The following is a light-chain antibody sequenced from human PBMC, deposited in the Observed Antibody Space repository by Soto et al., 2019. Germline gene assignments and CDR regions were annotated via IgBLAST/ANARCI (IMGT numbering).Light chain of an antibody. CDR1: QSVSSTY. CDR2: GAS. Sequence: EIVLTQSPGTLSLSPGERATLSCRASQSVSSTYLAWYQQKPGQAPRLLIYGASSRATGIPDRFSGSGSGTDFTLTISRLESEDFAVYYCQHFGSPQVAFGQGTKVEIK. V-gene: IGKV3-20*01. J-gene: IGKJ1*01. CDR3: QHFGSPQVA.